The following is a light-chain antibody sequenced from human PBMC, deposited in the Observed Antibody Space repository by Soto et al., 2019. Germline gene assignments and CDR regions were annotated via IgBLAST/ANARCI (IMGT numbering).Light chain of an antibody. V-gene: IGKV1-5*03. CDR3: QHYNSYSEA. J-gene: IGKJ1*01. Sequence: DIQMTQSPSTLSASAGDGVTITCRASQSISRWLACYQQKPGKAPKLLIYKASTLKSGVPSRFSGSGSGTEFTLTISSLQPDDFATYYCQHYNSYSEAFGQGTKV. CDR1: QSISRW. CDR2: KAS.